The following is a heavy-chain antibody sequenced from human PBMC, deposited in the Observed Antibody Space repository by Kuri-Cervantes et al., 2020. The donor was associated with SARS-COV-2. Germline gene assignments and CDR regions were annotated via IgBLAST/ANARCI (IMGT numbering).Heavy chain of an antibody. D-gene: IGHD3-10*02. CDR2: IYTSGST. CDR1: GGSISSTNYY. Sequence: SETLSLTCTVSGGSISSTNYYWSWIRQPAGKGLEWIGRIYTSGSTNYNPSLKSRVTLSVDTSKNQFSLQLNSVTPEDTAVYYCARVSSTKFDWFDPWGQGTLVTVSS. J-gene: IGHJ5*02. CDR3: ARVSSTKFDWFDP. V-gene: IGHV4-61*02.